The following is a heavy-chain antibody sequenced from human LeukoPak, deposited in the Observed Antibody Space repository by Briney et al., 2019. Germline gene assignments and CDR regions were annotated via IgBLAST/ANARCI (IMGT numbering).Heavy chain of an antibody. D-gene: IGHD1-14*01. V-gene: IGHV3-33*06. J-gene: IGHJ6*03. Sequence: GGSLRLSCAASGFTFSGYGMHWVRQAPGKGLEWVAVIWYDGSNKYYADSVKGRFTISRDNSKNTLYLQMNSLRAEDTAVYYCAKDASATKYYYYYMDVWGKGTTVTVSS. CDR3: AKDASATKYYYYYMDV. CDR2: IWYDGSNK. CDR1: GFTFSGYG.